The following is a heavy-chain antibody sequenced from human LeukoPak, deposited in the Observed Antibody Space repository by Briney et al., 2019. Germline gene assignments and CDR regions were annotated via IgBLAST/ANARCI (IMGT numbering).Heavy chain of an antibody. CDR3: ARDVSSGWFGWFDP. J-gene: IGHJ5*02. CDR1: GFTFSSYG. CDR2: IRYDGSNK. V-gene: IGHV3-30*02. D-gene: IGHD6-19*01. Sequence: GGSLRLSCAASGFTFSSYGMHWVRQAPGKGLEWVAFIRYDGSNKYYADSVKGRFTISRDNSKNTLYLQMNSLRAEDTAVYYCARDVSSGWFGWFDPWGQGTLVTVSS.